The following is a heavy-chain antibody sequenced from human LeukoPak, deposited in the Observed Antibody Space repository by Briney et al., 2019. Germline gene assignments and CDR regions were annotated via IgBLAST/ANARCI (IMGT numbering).Heavy chain of an antibody. Sequence: GGSLRLSCAASGFTFSSYWMHWVRQTPGKGLVWVSRINRDGSSTIYADSVKGRFTISRDNAKNTLYLQMNSLRAEDTAVYYCARVGYYDSSGWGRYVFDIWGQGTMVTVSS. J-gene: IGHJ3*02. D-gene: IGHD3-22*01. CDR1: GFTFSSYW. CDR3: ARVGYYDSSGWGRYVFDI. CDR2: INRDGSST. V-gene: IGHV3-74*01.